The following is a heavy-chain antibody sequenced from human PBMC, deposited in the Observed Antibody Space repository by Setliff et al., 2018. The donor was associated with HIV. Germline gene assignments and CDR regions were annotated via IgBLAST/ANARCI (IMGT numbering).Heavy chain of an antibody. CDR3: SRVXXVVSSNVGLDY. Sequence: ASVKVSCKASGYSFTTAGVAXXRQAPGQGLEWMGWINIRSGNTNXAQKXXDRVTMTTDTPTSTVYMELRSLRSDXTAVYXXSRVXXVVSSNVGLDYWGQGTLVTVSS. D-gene: IGHD1-26*01. CDR1: GYSFTTAG. J-gene: IGHJ4*02. V-gene: IGHV1-18*01. CDR2: INIRSGNT.